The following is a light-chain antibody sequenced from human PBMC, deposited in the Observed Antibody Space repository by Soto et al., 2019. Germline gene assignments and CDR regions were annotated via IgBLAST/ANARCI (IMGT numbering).Light chain of an antibody. CDR1: QSISSY. J-gene: IGKJ2*01. CDR2: SAS. Sequence: DIQMTQSPSSLSASVGDRVTITCRAGQSISSYLNWYQQTPGKAPKLLIYSASSLQSRVPSRFSGSGSGTDFTLTISSLQPEDFATYYCQQSYSTPPYTFGQGTKLEIK. CDR3: QQSYSTPPYT. V-gene: IGKV1-39*01.